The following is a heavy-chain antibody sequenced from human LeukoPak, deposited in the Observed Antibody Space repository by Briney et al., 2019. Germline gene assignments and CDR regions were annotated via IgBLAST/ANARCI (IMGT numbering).Heavy chain of an antibody. V-gene: IGHV3-48*03. CDR1: GFTFSSYE. CDR2: ISSSGSTI. Sequence: GGSLRLSCAASGFTFSSYEMNWVRQAPGKGLEWVSYISSSGSTIYYADSVEGRFTISRDNAKNSLYLQMNSLRAEDTAVYYCARGGALRYFDWLGGYDPWGQGTLVTVSS. CDR3: ARGGALRYFDWLGGYDP. D-gene: IGHD3-9*01. J-gene: IGHJ5*02.